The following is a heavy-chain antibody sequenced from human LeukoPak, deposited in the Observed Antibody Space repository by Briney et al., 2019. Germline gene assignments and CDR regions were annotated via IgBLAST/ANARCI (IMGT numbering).Heavy chain of an antibody. J-gene: IGHJ4*02. V-gene: IGHV3-23*01. D-gene: IGHD1-14*01. CDR2: ISGSGGST. Sequence: GGSLRLSCAASGFTFSSYAMSWVGQAPGKGLEWVSAISGSGGSTYYAASVKGRFTNSRGNSKNTVYLQMNGLRAGEPAVYYCAKAAGNHAYYFDYWGQGTLVTVSS. CDR3: AKAAGNHAYYFDY. CDR1: GFTFSSYA.